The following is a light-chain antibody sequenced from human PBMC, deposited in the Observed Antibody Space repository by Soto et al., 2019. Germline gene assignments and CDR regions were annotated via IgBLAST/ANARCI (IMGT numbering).Light chain of an antibody. CDR2: AAS. CDR3: LQAYNYPRT. CDR1: QGIRND. J-gene: IGKJ1*01. Sequence: AIQMTQSPSSLSASVGDRVTITCRASQGIRNDLGWYQQKPGKAPKLLIYAASSLQSGVPSRFSGSGSGTDSALTISSLQPEDFAAYYCLQAYNYPRTFGQGTKVEIK. V-gene: IGKV1-6*01.